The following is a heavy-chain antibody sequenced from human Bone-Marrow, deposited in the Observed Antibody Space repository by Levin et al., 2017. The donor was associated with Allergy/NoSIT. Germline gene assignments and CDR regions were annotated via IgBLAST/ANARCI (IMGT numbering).Heavy chain of an antibody. CDR3: AKDRGLGELYPPYVFDV. CDR2: ISGSGGST. V-gene: IGHV3-23*01. CDR1: GFTFSTCA. D-gene: IGHD3-10*01. J-gene: IGHJ3*01. Sequence: GESLKISCAASGFTFSTCAMSWVRQAPGKGLEWVSGISGSGGSTYYAASVKGRFTISRDNSKNTLYLQMNSLRAEDTAVYHCAKDRGLGELYPPYVFDVWGQGTMVIVSS.